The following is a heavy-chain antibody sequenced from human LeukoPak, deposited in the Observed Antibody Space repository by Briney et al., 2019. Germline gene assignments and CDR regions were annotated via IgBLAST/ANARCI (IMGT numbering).Heavy chain of an antibody. CDR1: GGTFSSYA. CDR3: ARSQLNIAAAPGAQNKNWFDP. CDR2: IIPIFGTA. J-gene: IGHJ5*02. V-gene: IGHV1-69*05. D-gene: IGHD6-13*01. Sequence: SVKVSCKASGGTFSSYAISWVRQAPGQGLEWMGGIIPIFGTANYAQKLQGRVTITTDESTSTAYMELSSLRSEDTAVYYCARSQLNIAAAPGAQNKNWFDPWGQGTLVTVSS.